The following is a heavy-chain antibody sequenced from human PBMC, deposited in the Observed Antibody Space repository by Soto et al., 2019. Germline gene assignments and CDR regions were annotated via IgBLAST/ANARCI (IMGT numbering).Heavy chain of an antibody. Sequence: SSVKVSCKASGYAFCSSGIRWVRQAPGQGLEWMGWISGYNGNTKYVQKFQARVTMTTDTSTRTAYIELRGLRSDDTALSYGARKSSTSSWFDPWGQGTLVTVSS. J-gene: IGHJ5*02. V-gene: IGHV1-18*01. CDR1: GYAFCSSG. CDR3: ARKSSTSSWFDP. D-gene: IGHD2-2*01. CDR2: ISGYNGNT.